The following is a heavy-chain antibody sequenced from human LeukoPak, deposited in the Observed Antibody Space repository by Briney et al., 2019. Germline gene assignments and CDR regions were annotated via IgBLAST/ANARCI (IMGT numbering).Heavy chain of an antibody. Sequence: SETLSLTCSVSFPVTNGFHWAWIRQPPGKGLEFMGYVHHSGTTYYNPSLNSRATISVGASKYQFSLRLTSVTAADTAVYFCAKGIPFDFRGQGRLVTVSS. CDR1: FPVTNGFH. V-gene: IGHV4-38-2*02. D-gene: IGHD2-2*02. CDR3: AKGIPFDF. CDR2: VHHSGTT. J-gene: IGHJ4*02.